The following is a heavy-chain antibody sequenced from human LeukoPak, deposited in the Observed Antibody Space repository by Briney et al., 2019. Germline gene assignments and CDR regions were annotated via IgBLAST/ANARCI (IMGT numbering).Heavy chain of an antibody. J-gene: IGHJ5*02. CDR3: ARDSRFDP. Sequence: ASVKVSCKASVYTFTSYYMHGVRQAPGQGLEWMGISKPSGGSTSYAQKFQGRVTMTRDTSTSTVYRELSSLRSDDTAVYYCARDSRFDPWGQGTLVTVSS. CDR1: VYTFTSYY. CDR2: SKPSGGST. V-gene: IGHV1-46*01.